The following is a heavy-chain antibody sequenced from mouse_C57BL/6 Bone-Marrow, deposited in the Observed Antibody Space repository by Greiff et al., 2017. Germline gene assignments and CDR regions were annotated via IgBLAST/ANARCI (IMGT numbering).Heavy chain of an antibody. Sequence: QVQLQQPGAELVKPGASVKMSCKASGYTFTSYWITWVKQRPGQGLEWIGEIYPGSGSTNYNEKFKSKATLTVDTSASTAYMQLSSLTSVDSAVYYRARYNFAWFAYWGQGTLVTVSA. CDR2: IYPGSGST. CDR3: ARYNFAWFAY. J-gene: IGHJ3*01. CDR1: GYTFTSYW. V-gene: IGHV1-55*01. D-gene: IGHD1-3*01.